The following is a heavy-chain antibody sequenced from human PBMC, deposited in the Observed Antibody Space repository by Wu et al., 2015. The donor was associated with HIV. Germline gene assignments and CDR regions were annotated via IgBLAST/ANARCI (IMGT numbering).Heavy chain of an antibody. CDR3: ARGPSNDYGGNEVSITAFDI. V-gene: IGHV1-46*01. CDR2: INPSGGST. J-gene: IGHJ3*02. CDR1: GYTFTSYY. Sequence: QVQLVQSGAEVKKPGASVKVSCKASGYTFTSYYMHWVRQAPGQGLEWMGIINPSGGSTSYAQKFQGRVTMTRDTSTSTVYMELSSLRSEDTAVYYCARGPSNDYGGNEVSITAFDIWGQGTMVTVSS. D-gene: IGHD4-23*01.